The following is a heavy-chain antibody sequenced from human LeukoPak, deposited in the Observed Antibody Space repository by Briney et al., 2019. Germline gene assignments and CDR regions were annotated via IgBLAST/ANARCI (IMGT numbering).Heavy chain of an antibody. D-gene: IGHD6-13*01. CDR2: INPSGGST. Sequence: ASVTVSCKASGYTFSSYGISWVRQAPGQGLEWMGIINPSGGSTSYAQKFQGRVTMTRDTSTSTVYMELSSLRSEDTAVYYCARDGYSSSSFDYWGQGTLVTVSS. J-gene: IGHJ4*02. CDR1: GYTFSSYG. CDR3: ARDGYSSSSFDY. V-gene: IGHV1-46*01.